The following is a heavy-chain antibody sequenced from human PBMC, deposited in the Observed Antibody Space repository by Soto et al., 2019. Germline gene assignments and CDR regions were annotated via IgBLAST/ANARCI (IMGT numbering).Heavy chain of an antibody. V-gene: IGHV3-30-3*01. CDR3: XXXXXXXXXXS. J-gene: IGHJ5*02. CDR1: GFTFSSYA. CDR2: ISYDGSXX. Sequence: QVQLVESGGGVVQPGRSLRLSCAASGFTFSSYAMHXXXXXXXXGLEWVAVISYDGSXXSXXDSVKGRFTISRDNSKXXXXXXXXXXXXXXXXXXXXXXXXXXXXXXSWGQGTLVTVSS.